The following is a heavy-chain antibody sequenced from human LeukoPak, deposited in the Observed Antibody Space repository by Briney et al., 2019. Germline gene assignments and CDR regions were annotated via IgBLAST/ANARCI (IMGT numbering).Heavy chain of an antibody. CDR3: AKRSQVDYYDSSGYGD. V-gene: IGHV3-23*01. D-gene: IGHD3-22*01. CDR1: GFTFGSYA. Sequence: GGSLRLSCAASGFTFGSYAMNWVRQAPGRGLEWVSSLPSGGGPSYADSVKGRFTISRDNSKNTLYLQMNSLRAEDTAVYYCAKRSQVDYYDSSGYGDWGQGTLVTVSS. CDR2: LPSGGGP. J-gene: IGHJ4*02.